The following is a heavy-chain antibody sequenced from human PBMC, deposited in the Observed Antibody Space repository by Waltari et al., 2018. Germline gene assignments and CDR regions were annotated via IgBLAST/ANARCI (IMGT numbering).Heavy chain of an antibody. CDR3: ADELVVPVATRRYFYYYMDV. V-gene: IGHV4-4*07. Sequence: QVQLQESGPGLVKPSETLSLTCTVSGGSISSYYWSWIRQPAGEGREWIGRCYTSGSTNYNPSLNSRDTMSVDTSKTQFSLKLSSVTAADTAVYYCADELVVPVATRRYFYYYMDVWGKGTTVTVSS. J-gene: IGHJ6*03. D-gene: IGHD2-2*01. CDR2: CYTSGST. CDR1: GGSISSYY.